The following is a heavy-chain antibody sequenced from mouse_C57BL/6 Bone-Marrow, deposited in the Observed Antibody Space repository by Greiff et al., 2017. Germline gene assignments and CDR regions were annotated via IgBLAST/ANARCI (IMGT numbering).Heavy chain of an antibody. V-gene: IGHV3-6*01. Sequence: EVKLQESGPGLVKPSQSLSLTCSVTGYSITSGYYWNWIRQFPGNKLEWMGYISYDGSNNYNPSLKNRISITRDTSKNQFFLKLNSVTTEDTATYYCPYGSSPYYFDYWGQGTTLTVSS. J-gene: IGHJ2*01. D-gene: IGHD1-1*01. CDR2: ISYDGSN. CDR1: GYSITSGYY. CDR3: PYGSSPYYFDY.